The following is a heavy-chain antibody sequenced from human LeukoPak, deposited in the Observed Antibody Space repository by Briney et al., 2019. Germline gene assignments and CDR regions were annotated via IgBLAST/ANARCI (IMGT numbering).Heavy chain of an antibody. CDR3: ARLVVGSRFDP. Sequence: SETLSLTCTVSGGSISSYYWSWIRQPPGKGLEWIGYIYYSGSTNYNPSLKSRVTISVDTSKNQLSLKLSSVTAADTAVYYCARLVVGSRFDPWGQGTLVTVSS. D-gene: IGHD1-26*01. J-gene: IGHJ5*02. CDR1: GGSISSYY. V-gene: IGHV4-59*01. CDR2: IYYSGST.